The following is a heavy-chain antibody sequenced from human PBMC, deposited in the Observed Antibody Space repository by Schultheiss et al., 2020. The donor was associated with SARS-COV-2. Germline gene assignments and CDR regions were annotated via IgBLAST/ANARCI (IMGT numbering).Heavy chain of an antibody. D-gene: IGHD4-23*01. CDR3: AQRAVARYFDY. Sequence: GGSLRLSCAASGFTFSSYGMHWVRQAPGKGLEWVAVISYDGSNKYYADSVKGRFTISRDNAKNSLYLQMNSLRDEDTAVYYCAQRAVARYFDYWGQGILVTVSS. CDR2: ISYDGSNK. V-gene: IGHV3-30*18. J-gene: IGHJ4*02. CDR1: GFTFSSYG.